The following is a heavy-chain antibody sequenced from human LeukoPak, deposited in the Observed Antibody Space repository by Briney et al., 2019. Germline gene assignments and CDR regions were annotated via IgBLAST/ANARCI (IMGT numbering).Heavy chain of an antibody. CDR3: ARPSSSIAAAGGWFDP. Sequence: SETLSLTCTVSGGSLSSSSYCWGCIRQPPGKGLEWIGSIYYSGSTYYNPSLKSRVTISVATSKNQFSLKLSSVTAADTAVYYCARPSSSIAAAGGWFDPWGQGTLVTVSS. D-gene: IGHD6-13*01. CDR2: IYYSGST. V-gene: IGHV4-39*01. CDR1: GGSLSSSSYC. J-gene: IGHJ5*02.